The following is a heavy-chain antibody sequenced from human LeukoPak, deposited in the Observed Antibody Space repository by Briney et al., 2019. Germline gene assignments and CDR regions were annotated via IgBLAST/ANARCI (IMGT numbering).Heavy chain of an antibody. J-gene: IGHJ4*02. CDR2: ISSSGSTI. V-gene: IGHV3-11*01. CDR1: GFTFSDYY. CDR3: ARVNYYDNLQVDY. D-gene: IGHD3-22*01. Sequence: GRSLRLSCAASGFTFSDYYMSWIRQAPGKGLEWVSYISSSGSTIYYADSVKGRFTISRDNAKNSLYLQMNSLRAEDTAVYYCARVNYYDNLQVDYWGQGTLVTVSS.